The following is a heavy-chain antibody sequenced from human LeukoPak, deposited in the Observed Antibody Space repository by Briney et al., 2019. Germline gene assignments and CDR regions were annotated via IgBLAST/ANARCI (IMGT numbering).Heavy chain of an antibody. CDR2: IYSGGST. J-gene: IGHJ4*02. CDR3: AKDITTG. CDR1: GLIVSSNY. V-gene: IGHV3-53*01. Sequence: GGSLRLSCAASGLIVSSNYMNWVRQAPGKGLEWVSIIYSGGSTHYADSVKGRFTVSRDDSKNTLYLQMNSLRAEDTAVYYCAKDITTGWGQGTLVTVSS. D-gene: IGHD1-20*01.